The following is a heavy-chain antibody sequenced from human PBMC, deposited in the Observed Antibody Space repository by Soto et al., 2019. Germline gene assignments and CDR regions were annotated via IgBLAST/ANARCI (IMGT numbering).Heavy chain of an antibody. CDR1: GFTFSSYN. Sequence: GGSLRLSCAASGFTFSSYNMNWVRQAPGKGLEWVSSISSSSSYIYYADSVKGRFTISRDNANNSLYLQMNSLRAEDTAVYYCAREGDSSGWYNWFDPCAQGTLVTVSS. D-gene: IGHD3-22*01. J-gene: IGHJ5*02. CDR3: AREGDSSGWYNWFDP. CDR2: ISSSSSYI. V-gene: IGHV3-21*01.